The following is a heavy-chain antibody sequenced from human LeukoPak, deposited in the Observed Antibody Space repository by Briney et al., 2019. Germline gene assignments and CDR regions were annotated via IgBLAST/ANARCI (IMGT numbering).Heavy chain of an antibody. D-gene: IGHD6-19*01. CDR2: ISYDGSNK. CDR1: GFTFSSCG. J-gene: IGHJ4*02. V-gene: IGHV3-30*19. Sequence: GGSLRLSCTASGFTFSSCGMHWVRQAPGKGLEWVAVISYDGSNKYYADSVKGRFTISRDNSKNTLYLQMNSLRAEDTAVYYCARRRGIAVAGPLDYWGQGTLVTVSS. CDR3: ARRRGIAVAGPLDY.